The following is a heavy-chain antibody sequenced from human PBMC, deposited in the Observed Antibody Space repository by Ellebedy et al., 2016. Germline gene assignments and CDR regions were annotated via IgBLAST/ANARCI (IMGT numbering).Heavy chain of an antibody. J-gene: IGHJ4*02. CDR2: ISAYDGNT. D-gene: IGHD1-1*01. CDR1: PYSFTNFG. Sequence: ASVKVSXXTSPYSFTNFGINWVRQAPGQGLEWMGWISAYDGNTKYAQKLQGRVTMTTDTSTSTAYMELRSLRSDDTAVYYCARGGRTTGTTRFLEYWGQGTLVTVSS. CDR3: ARGGRTTGTTRFLEY. V-gene: IGHV1-18*01.